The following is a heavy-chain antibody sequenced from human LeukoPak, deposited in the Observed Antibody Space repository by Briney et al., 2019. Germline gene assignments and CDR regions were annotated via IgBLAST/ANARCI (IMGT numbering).Heavy chain of an antibody. CDR3: ARDHGDDAFDI. J-gene: IGHJ3*02. CDR2: INSNRGGT. Sequence: ASVTVSCKASGYTFTNYYIHWVRQAPGQGRAGMGWINSNRGGTNYAQKFQGRVTMTRDTSISTAYMELRSVRSDDTAVYYCARDHGDDAFDIWGPGTMVTVSS. CDR1: GYTFTNYY. D-gene: IGHD3-3*01. V-gene: IGHV1-2*02.